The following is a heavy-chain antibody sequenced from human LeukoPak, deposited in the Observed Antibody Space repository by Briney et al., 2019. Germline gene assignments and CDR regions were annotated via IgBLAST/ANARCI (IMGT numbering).Heavy chain of an antibody. J-gene: IGHJ4*02. D-gene: IGHD6-19*01. V-gene: IGHV4-4*02. Sequence: PSETLSLTCAVSGGSISSSNWWSWVRQPPGKGLEWIGEIYHSGSTNYNPSLKSRVTISVDKSKNQFSVKLSSVTAADTAVYYCAGYRGRYGFYYFDYWGQGTLVTVSS. CDR1: GGSISSSNW. CDR2: IYHSGST. CDR3: AGYRGRYGFYYFDY.